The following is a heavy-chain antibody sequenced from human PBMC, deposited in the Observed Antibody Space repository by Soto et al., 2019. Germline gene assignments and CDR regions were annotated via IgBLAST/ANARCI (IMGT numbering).Heavy chain of an antibody. CDR1: GFTLSSYA. CDR3: AKVGYSSNYKGVYYYYYYMDV. D-gene: IGHD6-13*01. J-gene: IGHJ6*03. V-gene: IGHV3-23*01. CDR2: ISGSGGST. Sequence: PGGSLRLSCAASGFTLSSYAMSWVRQAPGKGLEWVSAISGSGGSTYYADSVKGRFTISRDNSKNTLYLQMNSLRAEDTAVYYCAKVGYSSNYKGVYYYYYYMDVWGKGTTVTVSS.